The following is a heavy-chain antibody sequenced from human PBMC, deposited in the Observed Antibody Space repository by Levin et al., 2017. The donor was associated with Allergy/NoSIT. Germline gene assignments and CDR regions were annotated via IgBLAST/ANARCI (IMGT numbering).Heavy chain of an antibody. Sequence: KASETLSLTCNVSGVSISSDFWCWIRQPPGKGLEWIGYMHYDGSTNYNPSLESRVSISIDTSRNQFSLRLTSVTAADTAVYYCAKSHYDFWSGNRIPDYWGQGTLVTVSS. D-gene: IGHD3-3*01. CDR2: MHYDGST. V-gene: IGHV4-59*08. J-gene: IGHJ4*02. CDR3: AKSHYDFWSGNRIPDY. CDR1: GVSISSDF.